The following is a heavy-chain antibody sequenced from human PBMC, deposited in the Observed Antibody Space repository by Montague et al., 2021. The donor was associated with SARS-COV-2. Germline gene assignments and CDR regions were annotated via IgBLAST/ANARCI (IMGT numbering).Heavy chain of an antibody. CDR2: IYYSGSN. D-gene: IGHD4-23*01. J-gene: IGHJ6*03. V-gene: IGHV4-31*03. CDR3: ASTYGGNLGYYYYYMDV. CDR1: GGSTSSGGYN. Sequence: TLSLTCTVSGGSTSSGGYNWSWNRQHPGKGLVWIGYIYYSGSNYYNPSLKSRVTISVDTYKNQLYLKLSSVTAADTDVYYCASTYGGNLGYYYYYMDVWGKGTTVTVSS.